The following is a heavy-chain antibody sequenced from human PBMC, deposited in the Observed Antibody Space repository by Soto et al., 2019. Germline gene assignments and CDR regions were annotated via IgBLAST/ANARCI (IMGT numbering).Heavy chain of an antibody. J-gene: IGHJ4*02. Sequence: GGSLRLSCAASGFTFSSYATHWVRQAPGKGLEWVAVISYDGRSKYYADSVKGRLSISRDNSKNTLYLQLDSLRPEDTAVYYCATWQGSLNFHYWGQGTLVTVSS. CDR2: ISYDGRSK. CDR1: GFTFSSYA. V-gene: IGHV3-30*04. CDR3: ATWQGSLNFHY.